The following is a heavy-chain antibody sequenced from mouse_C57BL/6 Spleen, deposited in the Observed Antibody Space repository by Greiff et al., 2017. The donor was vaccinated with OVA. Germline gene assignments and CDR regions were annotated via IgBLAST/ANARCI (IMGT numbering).Heavy chain of an antibody. CDR2: IDPSDSYT. CDR1: GYTFTSYW. Sequence: QVQLQQPGAELVRPGPSVKLSCKASGYTFTSYWMHWVKQRPGQGLEWIGVIDPSDSYTNYNQKFKGKATLTVDTSSSTAYMQLSSLTSEDSAVYYCGTAQGYWGQGTTLTVSS. J-gene: IGHJ2*01. V-gene: IGHV1-59*01. CDR3: GTAQGY. D-gene: IGHD3-2*02.